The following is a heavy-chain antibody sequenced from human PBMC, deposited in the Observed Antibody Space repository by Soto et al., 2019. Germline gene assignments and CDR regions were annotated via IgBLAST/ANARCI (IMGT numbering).Heavy chain of an antibody. CDR3: ARGFRTGCNV. J-gene: IGHJ6*02. CDR2: ISGPSIYI. V-gene: IGHV3-21*01. CDR1: GFTFSGYS. Sequence: EVQLVESGGGLVKPGGSLRLSCVASGFTFSGYSINWVRQAPGKGLEWVSYISGPSIYIYYADSVKGRFTISRYNAKSAVYLQMNSLSAEDTAVYYCARGFRTGCNVWGQGTTVSVSS. D-gene: IGHD7-27*01.